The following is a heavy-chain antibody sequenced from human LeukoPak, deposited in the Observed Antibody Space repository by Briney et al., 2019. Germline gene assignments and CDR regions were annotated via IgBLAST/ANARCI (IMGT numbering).Heavy chain of an antibody. CDR1: GFTFSTYW. J-gene: IGHJ4*02. D-gene: IGHD5-24*01. Sequence: GGSLRLSCAASGFTFSTYWMSWVRQAPGKGLEWVATIRQDGSERHYVDSVKGRFTISRDNAKNSLYLQMNSLRAEDTAIYYCTRVGYIDEGIDYWGQGTLVTVSS. CDR2: IRQDGSER. CDR3: TRVGYIDEGIDY. V-gene: IGHV3-7*04.